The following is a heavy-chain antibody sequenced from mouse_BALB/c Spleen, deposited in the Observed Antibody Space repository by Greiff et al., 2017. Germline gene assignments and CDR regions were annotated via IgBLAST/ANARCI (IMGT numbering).Heavy chain of an antibody. J-gene: IGHJ4*01. CDR3: ARLDYYGSSLDAMDY. CDR1: GYTFNDYA. V-gene: IGHV1-67*01. D-gene: IGHD1-1*01. Sequence: QVQLQQSGPELVRPGVSVKISCKGSGYTFNDYAMHWVKQRHAKSLEWIGVISTYSGNTNYNQKFKGKATMTVDKSSSTAYMELAILTSEDSAIYYCARLDYYGSSLDAMDYWGQGTSVTVSS. CDR2: ISTYSGNT.